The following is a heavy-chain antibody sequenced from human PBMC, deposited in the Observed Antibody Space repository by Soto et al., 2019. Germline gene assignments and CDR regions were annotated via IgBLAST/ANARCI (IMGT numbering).Heavy chain of an antibody. J-gene: IGHJ4*02. Sequence: SETLSLTCAVSGGSISSSDWWSWVRQPPGKGLEWIGEIYHSGSTNYNPSLKSRVTISVDKSKNQFSLKLSSVTAADTAVYYCARMGATDRFVDYWGQGTLVTSPQ. CDR3: ARMGATDRFVDY. V-gene: IGHV4-4*02. CDR2: IYHSGST. D-gene: IGHD1-26*01. CDR1: GGSISSSDW.